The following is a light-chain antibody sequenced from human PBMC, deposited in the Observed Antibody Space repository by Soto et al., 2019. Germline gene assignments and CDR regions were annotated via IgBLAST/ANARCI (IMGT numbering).Light chain of an antibody. V-gene: IGKV2-30*01. Sequence: AVPTHSPLPLPVTLGQPASISCRSSQRLEDSDGNTFLTWSQQRPGQTPRLLIYRVSTRDSGVPDRFSGSGSGTTFTLKISRVEAEGVGVYFRMQGTARWTFGQGTKVDIK. CDR3: MQGTARWT. CDR1: QRLEDSDGNTF. CDR2: RVS. J-gene: IGKJ1*01.